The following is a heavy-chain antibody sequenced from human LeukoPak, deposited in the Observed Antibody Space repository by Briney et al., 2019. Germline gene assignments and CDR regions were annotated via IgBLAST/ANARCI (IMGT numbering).Heavy chain of an antibody. D-gene: IGHD1-7*01. J-gene: IGHJ6*02. V-gene: IGHV3-30*02. CDR2: IWYDGSNK. CDR1: GFTFSSYG. CDR3: AKALPELYYYYGMDV. Sequence: GGSLRLSCAASGFTFSSYGMHWVRQAPGKGLEWVAVIWYDGSNKYYADSVKGRFTISRDNSKNTLYLQMNSLRAEDTAVYYCAKALPELYYYYGMDVWGQGTTVTVSS.